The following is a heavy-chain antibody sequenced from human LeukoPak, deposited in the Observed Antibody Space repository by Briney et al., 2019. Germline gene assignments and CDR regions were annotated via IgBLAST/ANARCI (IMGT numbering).Heavy chain of an antibody. J-gene: IGHJ4*02. CDR2: ISGSGGTT. CDR1: GFTFGSYA. CDR3: AKESTSSGYYHAPDY. V-gene: IGHV3-23*01. D-gene: IGHD3-22*01. Sequence: PGGSLRLSCAASGFTFGSYAMSWVRQAPGKGLEWVLAISGSGGTTYHGDSMQGRFTISRDNSKNTLYLQMNSLRAEDTAVYYCAKESTSSGYYHAPDYWGQGTLVTVSS.